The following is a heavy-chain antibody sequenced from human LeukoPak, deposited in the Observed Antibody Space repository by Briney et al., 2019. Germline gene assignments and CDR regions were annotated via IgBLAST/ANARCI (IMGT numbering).Heavy chain of an antibody. CDR3: AGSLRGGGWYMY. Sequence: GGALRLSCAASGFTFSTYSMNWVRQAPGKGLEWVSSISSSSSSICYSDSVKGRFTVSRDNAKSSLFLQMNSLRDEDTAVYYCAGSLRGGGWYMYWGQGTLVTVSS. V-gene: IGHV3-21*01. J-gene: IGHJ4*02. D-gene: IGHD6-19*01. CDR2: ISSSSSSI. CDR1: GFTFSTYS.